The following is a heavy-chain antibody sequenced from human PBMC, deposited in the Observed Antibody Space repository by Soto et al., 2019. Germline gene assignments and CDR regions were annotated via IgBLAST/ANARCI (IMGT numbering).Heavy chain of an antibody. V-gene: IGHV1-2*04. CDR1: GYTFTGYY. D-gene: IGHD1-1*01. CDR2: INPNSGGT. J-gene: IGHJ6*03. CDR3: AREIRFLTTGTGGAVYYYYYMDV. Sequence: QVQLVQSGAEVKKPGASVKVSCKASGYTFTGYYMHWVRQAPGQGLEWMGWINPNSGGTNYAQKFQGWVTMTRDTSISTAYMELSRLRSDDTAVYYCAREIRFLTTGTGGAVYYYYYMDVWGKGTTVTVSS.